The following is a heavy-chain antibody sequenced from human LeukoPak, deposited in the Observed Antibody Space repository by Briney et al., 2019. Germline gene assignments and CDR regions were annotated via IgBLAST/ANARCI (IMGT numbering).Heavy chain of an antibody. D-gene: IGHD3-22*01. CDR3: ARGDYYDSSGYYFIDY. J-gene: IGHJ4*02. V-gene: IGHV1-69*13. CDR1: GYTFTSYG. CDR2: IIPIFGTA. Sequence: ASVKVSCKASGYTFTSYGISWVRQAPGQGLEWMGGIIPIFGTANYAQKFQGRVTITADESTSTAYMELSSLRSEDTAVYYCARGDYYDSSGYYFIDYWGQGTLVTVSS.